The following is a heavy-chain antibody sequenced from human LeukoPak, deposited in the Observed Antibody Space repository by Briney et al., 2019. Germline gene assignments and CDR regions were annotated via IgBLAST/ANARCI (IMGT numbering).Heavy chain of an antibody. CDR3: ARDLVVRYYFDY. J-gene: IGHJ4*02. Sequence: ASVKVSCKASGFTFTGYYIHWVRQAPGQGLEWMGWINPNSGDTNYAQKFQGRVTMTRDTSISTAYMELSSLGSDDTAVYYCARDLVVRYYFDYWGQGTLVTVSS. V-gene: IGHV1-2*02. CDR2: INPNSGDT. CDR1: GFTFTGYY. D-gene: IGHD1-1*01.